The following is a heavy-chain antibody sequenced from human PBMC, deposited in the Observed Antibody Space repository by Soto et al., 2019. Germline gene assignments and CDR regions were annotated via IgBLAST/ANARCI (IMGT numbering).Heavy chain of an antibody. CDR1: GYTFTSYG. Sequence: GASVKVSCKASGYTFTSYGISWVRQAPGQGLEWMGWISAYNGNTNYAQKLQGRVTMTTDTSTSTAYMELRSLRSDDTAVYYCARDRPDYGDYATTENYYYYYGMDVWGQGTTVTVSS. V-gene: IGHV1-18*01. J-gene: IGHJ6*02. CDR3: ARDRPDYGDYATTENYYYYYGMDV. CDR2: ISAYNGNT. D-gene: IGHD4-17*01.